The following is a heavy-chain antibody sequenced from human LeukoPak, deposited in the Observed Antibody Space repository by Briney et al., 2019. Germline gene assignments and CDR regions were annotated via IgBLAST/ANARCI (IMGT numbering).Heavy chain of an antibody. CDR2: INHSGST. V-gene: IGHV4-34*01. Sequence: SETLSFTCAVYGGSFSGYYWSWIRQPPGKGLEWIGEINHSGSTNYNPSLKSRVTISVDTSKNQFSLKLSSVTAADTAVYYCARVPHYDFWSGYSLLGIDYWGQGTLVTVSS. CDR1: GGSFSGYY. CDR3: ARVPHYDFWSGYSLLGIDY. J-gene: IGHJ4*02. D-gene: IGHD3-3*01.